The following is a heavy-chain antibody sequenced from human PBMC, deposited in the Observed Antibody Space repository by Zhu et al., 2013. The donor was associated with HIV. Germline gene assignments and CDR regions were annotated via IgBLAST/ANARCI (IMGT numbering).Heavy chain of an antibody. CDR3: ARGRLMRSDYYYYYGMDV. CDR2: IIPIFGTA. Sequence: QVQVVQSGAEVKKPGSSVKVSCKASGGTFSSYAISWVRQAPGQGLEWMGGIIPIFGTANYAQKFQGRVTITADESTSTAYMELSSLRSEDTAVYYCARGRLMRSDYYYYYGMDVWGQGDHGSPSP. CDR1: GGTFSSYA. D-gene: IGHD1-26*01. V-gene: IGHV1-69*01. J-gene: IGHJ6*02.